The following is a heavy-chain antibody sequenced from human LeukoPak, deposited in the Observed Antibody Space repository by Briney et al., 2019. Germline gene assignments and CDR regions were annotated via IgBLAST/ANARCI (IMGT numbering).Heavy chain of an antibody. D-gene: IGHD3-3*01. CDR1: GGSISSSNW. Sequence: SETLSLTCAVSGGSISSSNWWSWVRPPPGKGLEWIGEIYHSGSTNYNPSLKSRVTISVDTSKNQFSLKLSSVTAADTAVYYCARARPTDEWLLFDYWGQETLVTVSS. CDR3: ARARPTDEWLLFDY. CDR2: IYHSGST. J-gene: IGHJ4*02. V-gene: IGHV4-4*02.